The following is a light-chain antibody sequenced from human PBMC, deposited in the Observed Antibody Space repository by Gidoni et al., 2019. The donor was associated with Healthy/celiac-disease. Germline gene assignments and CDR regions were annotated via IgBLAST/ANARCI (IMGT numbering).Light chain of an antibody. Sequence: DIQMTESPCSLAASVGDRVTITGRASQSISSYLNWYQQKQGKATKLLLYAASSLQSVVPSRFSGSGSGTDFPLTISSLPPEDFASYCCQQGYSPLWTFGQGTKVEIK. J-gene: IGKJ1*01. CDR3: QQGYSPLWT. CDR2: AAS. CDR1: QSISSY. V-gene: IGKV1-39*01.